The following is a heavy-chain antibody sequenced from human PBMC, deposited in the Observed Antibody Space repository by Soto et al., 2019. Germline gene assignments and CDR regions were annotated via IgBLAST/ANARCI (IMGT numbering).Heavy chain of an antibody. CDR1: GGTFTTST. D-gene: IGHD3-16*01. CDR3: ARPADYVSGFSQ. CDR2: IIPVFGTP. V-gene: IGHV1-69*06. J-gene: IGHJ4*02. Sequence: QVQLVQSGAEVKKPGSSVKVSCQTSGGTFTTSTISWVRQAPGKGLEWMGGIIPVFGTPSYAQKFQGRVTMIADKSSSTAYMELRNLRSEDTAMYYCARPADYVSGFSQWGQGTLVTVSS.